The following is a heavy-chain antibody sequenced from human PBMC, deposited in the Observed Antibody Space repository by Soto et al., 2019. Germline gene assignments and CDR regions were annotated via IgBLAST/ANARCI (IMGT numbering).Heavy chain of an antibody. V-gene: IGHV1-2*02. Sequence: GASVKVSCKASGYTFTGYYMHWVRQAPGQGLEWMGWINPNSGGTNYAQKFQGRVTMTRDTPISTAYMELSRLTSDDTAVSYCVTPSGSGNWQYYFDSWGQGSLVTVSS. CDR3: VTPSGSGNWQYYFDS. J-gene: IGHJ4*02. CDR2: INPNSGGT. CDR1: GYTFTGYY. D-gene: IGHD2-21*01.